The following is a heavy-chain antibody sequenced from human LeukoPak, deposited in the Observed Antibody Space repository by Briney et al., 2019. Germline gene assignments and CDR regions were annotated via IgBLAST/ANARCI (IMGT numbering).Heavy chain of an antibody. V-gene: IGHV4-4*02. CDR2: IYHSGST. CDR1: GGSISSTNW. Sequence: SETLSLTCAVSGGSISSTNWWSWVRQPPGKGLEWIGEIYHSGSTNYNPSLKSRVTISVDKSKNQFSPKLSSVTAADTAVYYCARDQGHSSFDPWGQGTRVTVSS. CDR3: ARDQGHSSFDP. J-gene: IGHJ5*02. D-gene: IGHD3-3*02.